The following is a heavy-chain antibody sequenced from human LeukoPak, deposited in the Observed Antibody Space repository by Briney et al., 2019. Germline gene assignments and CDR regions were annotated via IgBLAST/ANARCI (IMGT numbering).Heavy chain of an antibody. CDR3: ATDDYGAFDY. CDR1: GFTFSTYR. D-gene: IGHD4/OR15-4a*01. Sequence: GGSLRLSCAASGFTFSTYRMNWVRQVPGKGLEWVSSISSSSSYIYYADSVKGRFTISRDNAKHSLFLQMHSLRAEDTAVYYCATDDYGAFDYWGQGTLVTVSS. J-gene: IGHJ4*02. V-gene: IGHV3-21*01. CDR2: ISSSSSYI.